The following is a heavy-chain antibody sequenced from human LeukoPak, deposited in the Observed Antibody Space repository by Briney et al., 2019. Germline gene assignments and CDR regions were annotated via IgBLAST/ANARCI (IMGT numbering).Heavy chain of an antibody. D-gene: IGHD3-22*01. CDR2: INCNSGGT. J-gene: IGHJ4*02. CDR1: GYTFTGYY. V-gene: IGHV1-2*02. CDR3: ARETGSRGFHHFDS. Sequence: ASVKVSCKASGYTFTGYYMHWVRQAPGQGFEWMGWINCNSGGTKYLQKFQGRVTMTRETSIGTAYMELSRLGSDDTAVYFCARETGSRGFHHFDSWGQGTPVTVSS.